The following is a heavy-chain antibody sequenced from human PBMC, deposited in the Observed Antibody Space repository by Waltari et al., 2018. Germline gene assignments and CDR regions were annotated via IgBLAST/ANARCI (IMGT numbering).Heavy chain of an antibody. J-gene: IGHJ4*02. V-gene: IGHV4-34*01. Sequence: QFQLQQWDAGLLKPSETLSLPVAVYVWSFVGSYWSWGRHPPGKGLEWMGEINHSGSTNYNPSLKSRVTISVDTSKNQFSLKLSSVTAADTAVYYCARLGLQQLVRELFDYWGQGTLVTVSS. D-gene: IGHD6-13*01. CDR3: ARLGLQQLVRELFDY. CDR2: INHSGST. CDR1: VWSFVGSY.